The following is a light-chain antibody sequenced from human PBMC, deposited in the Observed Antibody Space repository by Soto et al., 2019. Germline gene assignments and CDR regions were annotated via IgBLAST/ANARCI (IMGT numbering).Light chain of an antibody. V-gene: IGLV2-23*01. Sequence: QSALTQPASVSGSPGQSITISCIGTSSDVGSYNLVSWYQQYPGKAPKLMIYEGTERPSGVSNRFSGSKSGNTASLTISGLQVKDEADYYSCAYPNRAPLVLGEGTKLTVL. CDR3: CAYPNRAPLV. J-gene: IGLJ3*02. CDR1: SSDVGSYNL. CDR2: EGT.